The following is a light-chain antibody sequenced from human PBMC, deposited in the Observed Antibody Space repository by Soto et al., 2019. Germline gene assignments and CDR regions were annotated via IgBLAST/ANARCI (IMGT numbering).Light chain of an antibody. Sequence: QSVLTQPAAVSGSPGQSITISCTGSSSDVGDYNYVSWYQQHPDSAPQLMIYEVNNRPSGVSNRFSGSKSGNTASLTISGLQAEDEADYYCGSYTSSSTLVFGTGTKVT. J-gene: IGLJ1*01. CDR2: EVN. CDR3: GSYTSSSTLV. CDR1: SSDVGDYNY. V-gene: IGLV2-14*01.